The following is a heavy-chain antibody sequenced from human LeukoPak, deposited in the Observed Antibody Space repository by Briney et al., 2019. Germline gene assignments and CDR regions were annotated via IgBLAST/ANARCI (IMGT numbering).Heavy chain of an antibody. CDR3: ARKGYDSSGYYSTGDY. CDR2: INPNSGGT. V-gene: IGHV1-2*02. Sequence: GASVKVSCKASGYTFTGYYMHWVRQAPGQGLEWMGWINPNSGGTNYAQKFQGRVTMTRDTSISTACMELSRLRSDDTAVYYCARKGYDSSGYYSTGDYWGQGTLVTVSS. CDR1: GYTFTGYY. D-gene: IGHD3-22*01. J-gene: IGHJ4*02.